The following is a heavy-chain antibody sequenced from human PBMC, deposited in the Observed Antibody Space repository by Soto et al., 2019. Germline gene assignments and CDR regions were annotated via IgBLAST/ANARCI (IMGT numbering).Heavy chain of an antibody. CDR1: GDGVSSNAAA. J-gene: IGHJ6*02. V-gene: IGHV6-1*01. CDR3: ARVSSGSNYRKADYYYYGIDV. Sequence: SQTLSLTCVISGDGVSSNAAAWNWIRQSPSRGLEWLGRTYYRSKWYNDYEVFVKSRITINPDTTKNQFSLQLDSVTPEDTAVYYCARVSSGSNYRKADYYYYGIDVWGQGTTVTVSS. CDR2: TYYRSKWYN. D-gene: IGHD1-26*01.